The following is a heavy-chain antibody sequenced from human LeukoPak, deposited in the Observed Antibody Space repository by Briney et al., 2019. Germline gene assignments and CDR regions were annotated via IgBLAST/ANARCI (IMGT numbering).Heavy chain of an antibody. D-gene: IGHD3-22*01. CDR1: GYTFTNYG. Sequence: ASVKVSCKASGYTFTNYGITWVRQAPGQGLEWMGWMNHNSGNTGYGQKFQSRVTSTRNTSISTAYMELGSLRSEDTAVYYCARAGFYDSSGYYYAWFDPWGQGTLVTVSS. V-gene: IGHV1-8*03. CDR2: MNHNSGNT. CDR3: ARAGFYDSSGYYYAWFDP. J-gene: IGHJ5*02.